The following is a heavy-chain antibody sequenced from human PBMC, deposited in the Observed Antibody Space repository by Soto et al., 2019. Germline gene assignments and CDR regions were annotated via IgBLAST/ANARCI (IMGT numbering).Heavy chain of an antibody. J-gene: IGHJ6*02. CDR2: ISAYNGNT. CDR1: GYTFTSYG. D-gene: IGHD6-6*01. Sequence: GASVKVSCKASGYTFTSYGISWVRQAPGQGLEWMGWISAYNGNTNYAQKLQGRVTMTTDTSTSTAYMELRSLRSDDTAVYYCARGLKTYSSSHRGYYYYGMDVWGQGTTVTVSS. V-gene: IGHV1-18*01. CDR3: ARGLKTYSSSHRGYYYYGMDV.